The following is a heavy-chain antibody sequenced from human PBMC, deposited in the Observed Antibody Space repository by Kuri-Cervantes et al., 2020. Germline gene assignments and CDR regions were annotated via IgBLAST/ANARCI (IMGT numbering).Heavy chain of an antibody. J-gene: IGHJ6*02. V-gene: IGHV1-2*02. CDR1: GHTFTGYY. D-gene: IGHD3-10*01. CDR2: INPNSGGT. Sequence: ASVKVSCKASGHTFTGYYMHWVRQAPGQGLEWMGWINPNSGGTNYAQKFQGRVTMTRDTSISTAYMELSRLRSDDTAVYYCARGGYGSGSYYYYGMDVWGQGTTVTVSS. CDR3: ARGGYGSGSYYYYGMDV.